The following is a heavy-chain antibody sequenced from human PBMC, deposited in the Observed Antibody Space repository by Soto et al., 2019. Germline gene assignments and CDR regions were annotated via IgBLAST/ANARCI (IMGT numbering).Heavy chain of an antibody. V-gene: IGHV4-59*08. D-gene: IGHD3-10*01. Sequence: PSETLSLTCTVSGGSISSYDWSWIRQPPGKGLEWIGYIYYSGSTNYNPSLKSRVTISVDTSKNQFSLKLSSVTAADTAVYYCASLGGYGSGSYYNPVDYWGQGTLVTVSS. CDR2: IYYSGST. J-gene: IGHJ4*02. CDR1: GGSISSYD. CDR3: ASLGGYGSGSYYNPVDY.